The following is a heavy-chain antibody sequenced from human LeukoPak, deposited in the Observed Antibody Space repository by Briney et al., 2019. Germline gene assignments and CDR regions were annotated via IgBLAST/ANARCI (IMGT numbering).Heavy chain of an antibody. CDR3: AIHTLVTATPDTGPDSSKDY. CDR2: ISSGRGSTI. V-gene: IGHV3-48*03. J-gene: IGHJ4*02. D-gene: IGHD2-21*02. Sequence: GGSLRLSCTASGLTFSRYEMNWVRQALGKGLQWISYISSGRGSTIYYTESVKGRFTISRDNAKNLLYLQMTSLRAEDTAVYYCAIHTLVTATPDTGPDSSKDYWGQGTLVTVSS. CDR1: GLTFSRYE.